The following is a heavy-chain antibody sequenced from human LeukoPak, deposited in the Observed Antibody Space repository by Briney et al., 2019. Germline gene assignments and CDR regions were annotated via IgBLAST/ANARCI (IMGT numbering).Heavy chain of an antibody. Sequence: SETLSLTCTVSGGSISSSSYYWGWIRQPPGKGLEWIGSIYYSGSTYYNPSLKSRVTISVDTSKNQFSLKLSSVTAADTAVYYCARVRVVTPHYFDYWGQGTLVTVSS. CDR3: ARVRVVTPHYFDY. CDR1: GGSISSSSYY. D-gene: IGHD4-23*01. V-gene: IGHV4-39*07. J-gene: IGHJ4*02. CDR2: IYYSGST.